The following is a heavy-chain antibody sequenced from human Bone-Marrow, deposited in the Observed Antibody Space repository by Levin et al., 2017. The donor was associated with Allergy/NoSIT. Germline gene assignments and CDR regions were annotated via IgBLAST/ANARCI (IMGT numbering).Heavy chain of an antibody. J-gene: IGHJ4*02. D-gene: IGHD3-3*01. CDR3: ARGRVVDY. CDR1: GGSFSGYY. V-gene: IGHV4-34*01. Sequence: SQTLSLTCAVYGGSFSGYYWSWIRQPPGKGLEWIGEINHSGSTNYNPSLKSRVTISVDTSKNQFSLKLSSVTAADTAVYYCARGRVVDYWGQGTLVTVSS. CDR2: INHSGST.